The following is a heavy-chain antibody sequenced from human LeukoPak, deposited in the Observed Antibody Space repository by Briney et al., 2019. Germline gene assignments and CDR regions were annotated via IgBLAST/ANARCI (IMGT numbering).Heavy chain of an antibody. CDR3: ARYSGWYVAFDY. J-gene: IGHJ4*02. D-gene: IGHD6-19*01. V-gene: IGHV4-34*01. CDR2: INHSGST. CDR1: GGSFSGYY. Sequence: SETLSLTCAVYGGSFSGYYWSWIRQPPGKGLEWIGEINHSGSTNYNPSLKSRVTISVDTSKNQFSLKLSSVTAADTAVYYCARYSGWYVAFDYWGQGTLVTVSS.